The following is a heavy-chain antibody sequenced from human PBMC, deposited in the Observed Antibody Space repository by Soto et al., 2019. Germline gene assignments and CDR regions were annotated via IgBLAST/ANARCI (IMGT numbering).Heavy chain of an antibody. D-gene: IGHD6-13*01. CDR1: GFTFSSYA. CDR3: ARVSSSWPTYYFDY. Sequence: EVQLLESGGGLVQPGGSLRLSCAASGFTFSSYAMSWVRQAPGKGLEWVSAISGSGGSTYYADSVKGRFTISRDNSKNTLYLQKNSLRAEDTAVYYCARVSSSWPTYYFDYWGQGTLVPVSS. V-gene: IGHV3-23*01. CDR2: ISGSGGST. J-gene: IGHJ4*02.